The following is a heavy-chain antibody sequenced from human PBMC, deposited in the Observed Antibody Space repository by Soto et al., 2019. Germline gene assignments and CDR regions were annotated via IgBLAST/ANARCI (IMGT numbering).Heavy chain of an antibody. CDR1: GFTFSSYA. V-gene: IGHV3-30-3*01. J-gene: IGHJ6*02. CDR3: ARDRYAGMWWGYYGMDV. D-gene: IGHD2-21*01. Sequence: QVQLVESGGGVVQPGRSLRLSCAASGFTFSSYAMHWVRQAPGKGLEWVAVISYDGSNKYYADSVKGRFTISRDNSKNTLYLQMNSLRAEDTAVYYCARDRYAGMWWGYYGMDVWGQGTTVTVSS. CDR2: ISYDGSNK.